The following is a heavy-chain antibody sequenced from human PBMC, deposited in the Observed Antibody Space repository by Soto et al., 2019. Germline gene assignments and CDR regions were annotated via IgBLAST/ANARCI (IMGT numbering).Heavy chain of an antibody. J-gene: IGHJ4*02. CDR3: ARARYRRTVVTHFDY. D-gene: IGHD1-26*01. Sequence: PSETLSLTCAVYGGSFSGYYWSWIRQPPGKGLEWIGEINHSGSTNYNPSLKSRVTISVDTSKNQFSLRLSSVTAADTAVYYCARARYRRTVVTHFDYWGQGTLVTVSS. CDR2: INHSGST. CDR1: GGSFSGYY. V-gene: IGHV4-34*01.